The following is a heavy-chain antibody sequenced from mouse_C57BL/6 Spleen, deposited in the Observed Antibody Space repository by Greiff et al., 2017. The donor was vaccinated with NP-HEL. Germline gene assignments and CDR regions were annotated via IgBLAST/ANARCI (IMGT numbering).Heavy chain of an antibody. V-gene: IGHV1-54*01. Sequence: QVQLKESGAELVRPGTSVKVSCKASGYAFTNYLIEWVKQRPGQGLEWIGVINPGSGGTNYNEKFKGKATLTADKSSSTAYMQLSSLTSEDSAVYFCAREDRGAMDYWGQRTSVTVSS. CDR1: GYAFTNYL. J-gene: IGHJ4*01. CDR3: AREDRGAMDY. CDR2: INPGSGGT.